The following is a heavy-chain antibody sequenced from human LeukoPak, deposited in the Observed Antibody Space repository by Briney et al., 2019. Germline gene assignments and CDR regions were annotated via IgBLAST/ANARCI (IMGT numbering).Heavy chain of an antibody. V-gene: IGHV3-23*01. J-gene: IGHJ4*02. CDR3: AKVMGSSSSTDY. CDR1: GFTFSAYA. D-gene: IGHD6-13*01. CDR2: ISVSGGTT. Sequence: GGSLRLSCAASGFTFSAYAMSWVRQAPGKGLEWVSGISVSGGTTDYADSVKGRFTISRDNSKNTLYLQMNSLRAEDTAVYHCAKVMGSSSSTDYWGQGTLVTVSS.